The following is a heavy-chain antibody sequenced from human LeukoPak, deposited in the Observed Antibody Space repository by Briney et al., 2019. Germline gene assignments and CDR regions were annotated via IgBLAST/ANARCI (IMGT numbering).Heavy chain of an antibody. V-gene: IGHV4-30-4*08. J-gene: IGHJ5*02. CDR3: ARLGYGYDFWSGYSQRWFDP. D-gene: IGHD3-3*01. CDR1: GGSISSGDYY. CDR2: IYYSGST. Sequence: PSQTLSLTCTVSGGSISSGDYYWSWIRQRPGKGLEWIGYIYYSGSTYYNPSLKSRVTISVDTSKNQFSLKLSSVTAADTAVYYCARLGYGYDFWSGYSQRWFDPWGQGTLVTVSS.